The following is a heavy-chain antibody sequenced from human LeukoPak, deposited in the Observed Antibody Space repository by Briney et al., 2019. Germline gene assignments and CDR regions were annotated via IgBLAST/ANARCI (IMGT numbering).Heavy chain of an antibody. D-gene: IGHD3-22*01. CDR3: AGGDDSSGPTPDY. J-gene: IGHJ4*02. Sequence: GASVKVSCKASGYTFSGNYMHWVRQAPGQGLEWMGRINPNSGGTNYVQKFQGRVTMTRDTSISTAYMELSRLRSDDTAVYYCAGGDDSSGPTPDYWGQGTLVTVSS. CDR2: INPNSGGT. CDR1: GYTFSGNY. V-gene: IGHV1-2*06.